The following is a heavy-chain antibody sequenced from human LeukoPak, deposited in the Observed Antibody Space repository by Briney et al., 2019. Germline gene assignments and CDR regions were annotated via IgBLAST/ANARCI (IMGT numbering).Heavy chain of an antibody. J-gene: IGHJ3*02. V-gene: IGHV4-59*01. D-gene: IGHD2-21*02. CDR1: GGSISSYY. Sequence: SETLCLTCAVSGGSISSYYWSWIRQPPGKGLEWVGYIYYSGSTNYNPSLKSRVTISVDTSKNPFSLKLSSVTAADTAVYYCAISLAYCGGVCYPGAFEIWGQGTMVTVSS. CDR3: AISLAYCGGVCYPGAFEI. CDR2: IYYSGST.